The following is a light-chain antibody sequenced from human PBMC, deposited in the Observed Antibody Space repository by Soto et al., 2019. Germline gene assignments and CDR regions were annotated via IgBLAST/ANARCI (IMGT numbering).Light chain of an antibody. V-gene: IGLV6-57*01. CDR1: SGNIASSF. CDR2: EDN. Sequence: NFMLTQPHSVSESPGKTVTISCTRSSGNIASSFVQWFQQRPGSSPTTVIYEDNQRPSGVPDRFSGSIDSSSNSASLTISGLKTEDEAENICHSYDSTNQVFGGGTKLTVL. J-gene: IGLJ2*01. CDR3: HSYDSTNQV.